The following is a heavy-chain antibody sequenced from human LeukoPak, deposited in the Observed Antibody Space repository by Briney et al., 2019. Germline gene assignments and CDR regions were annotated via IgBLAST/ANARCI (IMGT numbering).Heavy chain of an antibody. CDR2: ISYDGSNK. V-gene: IGHV3-30*03. J-gene: IGHJ4*02. Sequence: GGSLRLSCAASGFTFSSYGMHWVRQAPGKGLEWVAVISYDGSNKYYADSVEGRFTISRDNSKNTLYLQMNSLRAEDTAVYYCARVLLITESDYWSQGTLVTVSS. D-gene: IGHD1-20*01. CDR3: ARVLLITESDY. CDR1: GFTFSSYG.